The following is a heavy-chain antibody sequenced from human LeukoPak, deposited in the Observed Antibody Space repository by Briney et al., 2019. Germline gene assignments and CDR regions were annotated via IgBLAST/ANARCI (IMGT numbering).Heavy chain of an antibody. V-gene: IGHV4-39*01. Sequence: SETLSLTCTVSGGSISSSSYYWGWIRQPPGKGLEWIGSIYYSGSTYYNPSLKRRVTISVDTSKNQFSLKLSSVTAADTAVYYCASGVYGDYGAFDIWGQGTMVTVSS. CDR3: ASGVYGDYGAFDI. CDR1: GGSISSSSYY. CDR2: IYYSGST. J-gene: IGHJ3*02. D-gene: IGHD4-17*01.